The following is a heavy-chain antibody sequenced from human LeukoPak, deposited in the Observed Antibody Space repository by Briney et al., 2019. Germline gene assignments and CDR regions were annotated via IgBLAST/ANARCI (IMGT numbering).Heavy chain of an antibody. J-gene: IGHJ4*02. Sequence: PSETLSLTCAVSGYSISSGYYWGWIRQPPGKGLEWIGSIYHSGSTYYNPSLKSRVTISVDTSKNQFSLKLSSVTAADTAVCYCASIAAAGYRFDYWGQGTLVTVSS. CDR1: GYSISSGYY. CDR2: IYHSGST. D-gene: IGHD6-13*01. CDR3: ASIAAAGYRFDY. V-gene: IGHV4-38-2*01.